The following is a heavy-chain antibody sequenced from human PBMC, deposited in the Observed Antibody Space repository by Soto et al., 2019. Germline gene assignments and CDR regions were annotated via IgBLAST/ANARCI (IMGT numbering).Heavy chain of an antibody. CDR2: INHSGST. CDR3: ARGAGIAVTLDY. J-gene: IGHJ4*02. CDR1: GGSFSGYY. Sequence: QVQLQQWGAGLLKPSETLSLTCAVYGGSFSGYYWSWIRQPPGKGLEWIGEINHSGSTNYNPSLKSRVTISVATSKNQFSLKLSSVTAADTAVYYCARGAGIAVTLDYWGQGTLVTVSS. V-gene: IGHV4-34*01. D-gene: IGHD6-19*01.